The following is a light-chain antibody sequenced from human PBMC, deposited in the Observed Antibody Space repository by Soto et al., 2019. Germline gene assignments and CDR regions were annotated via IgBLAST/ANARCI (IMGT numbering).Light chain of an antibody. CDR3: AAWDDSLNGWV. CDR1: SSNIGSNT. J-gene: IGLJ3*02. V-gene: IGLV1-44*01. Sequence: QSVLTQPTSASGTPGQRVTISCSGSSSNIGSNTVNWYQQLPGTAPKLLIYSNNQRPSGVPDRFSGSKSGTSASLAISGLQSEDEADYYCAAWDDSLNGWVFGGGTKDTVL. CDR2: SNN.